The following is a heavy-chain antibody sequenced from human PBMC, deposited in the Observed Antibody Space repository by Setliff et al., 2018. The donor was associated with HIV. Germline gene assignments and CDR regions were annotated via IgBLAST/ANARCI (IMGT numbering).Heavy chain of an antibody. CDR3: MTRELGSAG. Sequence: GGSLRLSCAASGFTFRTYGMHWVRQAPGKGLEWVSYISGPGRSIFYSDSVKGRLTISRDNAKKFLYLQMNSLRAEDTAVYYCMTRELGSAGWGQGTLVTVSS. V-gene: IGHV3-48*01. CDR1: GFTFRTYG. D-gene: IGHD6-13*01. CDR2: ISGPGRSI. J-gene: IGHJ4*02.